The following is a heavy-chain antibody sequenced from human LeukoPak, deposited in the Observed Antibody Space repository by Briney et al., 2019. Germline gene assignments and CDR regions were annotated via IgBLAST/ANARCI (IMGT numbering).Heavy chain of an antibody. Sequence: GGSLRHSCAASGFTFSSYWMSWVRQAPGKGLEWVANIKQDGSEKYYVDSVRGRFSISRDNSKNSLYLQMNSLRADDTAVYYCARVITVYNVYEEVAEYFQYWGQGTLVTVSS. V-gene: IGHV3-7*01. CDR3: ARVITVYNVYEEVAEYFQY. CDR1: GFTFSSYW. CDR2: IKQDGSEK. D-gene: IGHD5/OR15-5a*01. J-gene: IGHJ1*01.